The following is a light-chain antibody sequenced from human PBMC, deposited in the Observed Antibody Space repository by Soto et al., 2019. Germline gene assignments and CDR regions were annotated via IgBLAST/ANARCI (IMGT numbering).Light chain of an antibody. CDR3: SSYAGSHNLRV. Sequence: QSALTQPPSASGSPGQSVTISCAGTSSDVGGDDDVSWYQQHPGKAPKLIIYEVNKRPSGVPDRFSGSKSANAASLTVSGLQAEDEAEYYCSSYAGSHNLRVFGGGTKLTVL. CDR2: EVN. V-gene: IGLV2-8*01. CDR1: SSDVGGDDD. J-gene: IGLJ3*02.